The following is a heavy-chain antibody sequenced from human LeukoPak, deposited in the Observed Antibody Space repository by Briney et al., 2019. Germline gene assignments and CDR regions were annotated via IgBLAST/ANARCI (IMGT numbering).Heavy chain of an antibody. Sequence: GGSLRLSCAASGFTFSSYDMPWVRHATGKGLEWVSAIGTAGDTYYPGSVKGRFTISRENAKNSLYLQMNSLRAGDTAVYYCARVYNSSGSGLGYWGQGTLVTVSS. V-gene: IGHV3-13*01. D-gene: IGHD3-22*01. CDR1: GFTFSSYD. J-gene: IGHJ4*02. CDR2: IGTAGDT. CDR3: ARVYNSSGSGLGY.